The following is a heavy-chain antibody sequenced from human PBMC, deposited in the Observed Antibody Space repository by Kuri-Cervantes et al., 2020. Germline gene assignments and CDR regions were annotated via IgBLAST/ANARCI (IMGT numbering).Heavy chain of an antibody. CDR1: GFTFDDYA. J-gene: IGHJ4*02. CDR3: AKDLGLPGATVFGH. Sequence: SLKISCAASGFTFDDYAMHWVRQAPGKGLEWVSGITWNSGNIGYADSVRGRFTISRDNSKNTLYLQMNSLRAEDTVVYYCAKDLGLPGATVFGHWGQGTLVTVSS. CDR2: ITWNSGNI. V-gene: IGHV3-9*01. D-gene: IGHD2-2*01.